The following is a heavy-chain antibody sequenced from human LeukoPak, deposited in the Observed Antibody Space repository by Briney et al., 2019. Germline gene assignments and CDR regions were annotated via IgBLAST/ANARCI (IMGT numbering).Heavy chain of an antibody. D-gene: IGHD6-19*01. CDR2: IKTKADGGTT. Sequence: GGSLRLSCAASGFTFSNAWMSWVRQAPGRGLEWVGRIKTKADGGTTDYAAPVKGRFTNSRDDSKNTLYLQINRLKTEDTAVYYCTTAAGPFDHWGQGTLVTVSS. CDR3: TTAAGPFDH. J-gene: IGHJ4*02. CDR1: GFTFSNAW. V-gene: IGHV3-15*01.